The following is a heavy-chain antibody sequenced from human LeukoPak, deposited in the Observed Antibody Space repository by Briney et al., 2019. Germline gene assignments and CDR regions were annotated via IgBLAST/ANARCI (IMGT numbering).Heavy chain of an antibody. J-gene: IGHJ6*03. CDR1: GGSISSSSYY. Sequence: PSETLSLTCTVSGGSISSSSYYWGWIRQPPGKGLEWIGEINHSGSTNYNPSLKSRVTISVDTSKNQFSLKLSSVTAADTAVYYCARGPVFPFGGVIVKIPAEDYYMDVWGKGTTVTVSS. D-gene: IGHD3-16*02. CDR3: ARGPVFPFGGVIVKIPAEDYYMDV. CDR2: INHSGST. V-gene: IGHV4-39*07.